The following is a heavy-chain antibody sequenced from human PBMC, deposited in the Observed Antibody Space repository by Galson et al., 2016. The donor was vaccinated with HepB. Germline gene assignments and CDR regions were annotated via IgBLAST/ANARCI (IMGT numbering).Heavy chain of an antibody. CDR3: ARDRGRYSSFDY. Sequence: SLRLSCAASEFTFSSYSLNWVRQAPGKGLEWVSYISSGSSDIYYADSVTGRFTISRDNAKNLLYLQMHSLRDDDTAVYYCARDRGRYSSFDYWGQGTLVTVSS. J-gene: IGHJ4*02. CDR2: ISSGSSDI. D-gene: IGHD1-26*01. CDR1: EFTFSSYS. V-gene: IGHV3-48*02.